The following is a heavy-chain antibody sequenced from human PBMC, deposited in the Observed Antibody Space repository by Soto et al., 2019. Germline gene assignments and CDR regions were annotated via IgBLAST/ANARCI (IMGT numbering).Heavy chain of an antibody. CDR2: ISSSGGTI. CDR3: ATGPGIVYSGRPEAQFDI. D-gene: IGHD1-26*01. Sequence: PGGSLRLSCSASGFTFSSYEMNWVRQAPGKGLEWVSYISSSGGTIYHAESVKGRFTISRDNAKNSLYLQMNSLRAEDTAVYYCATGPGIVYSGRPEAQFDIWGEGTMVTVS. CDR1: GFTFSSYE. V-gene: IGHV3-48*03. J-gene: IGHJ3*02.